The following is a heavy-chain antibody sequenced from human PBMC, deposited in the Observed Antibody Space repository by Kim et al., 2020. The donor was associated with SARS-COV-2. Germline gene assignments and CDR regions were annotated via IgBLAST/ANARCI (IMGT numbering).Heavy chain of an antibody. CDR3: ARARAAAGQNWYFDV. CDR1: GGSISSYY. CDR2: IYYSGST. J-gene: IGHJ2*01. D-gene: IGHD6-13*01. V-gene: IGHV4-59*01. Sequence: SETLSLTCTVSGGSISSYYWSWIRQPPGKGLEWIGYIYYSGSTNYNPSLKSRVTISVDTSKNQFSLKLSSVTAADTAVYYCARARAAAGQNWYFDVWGRGTLVTVSS.